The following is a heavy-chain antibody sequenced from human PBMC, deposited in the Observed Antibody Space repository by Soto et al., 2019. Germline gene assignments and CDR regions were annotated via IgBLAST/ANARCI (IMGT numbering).Heavy chain of an antibody. CDR1: GDSVSSNSAA. J-gene: IGHJ3*02. Sequence: SQTLSLTCAISGDSVSSNSAAWNWIRQSPSRGLEWLGRTYYRSKWYNDYAVSVKSRITINPDTSKNQFSLQLNSVTPEDTAVYYCARGFVTAAGTRGAFDIWGQGTMVTVS. CDR2: TYYRSKWYN. V-gene: IGHV6-1*01. CDR3: ARGFVTAAGTRGAFDI. D-gene: IGHD6-13*01.